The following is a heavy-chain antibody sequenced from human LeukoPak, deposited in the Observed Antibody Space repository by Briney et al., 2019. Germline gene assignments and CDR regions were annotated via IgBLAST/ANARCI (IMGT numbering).Heavy chain of an antibody. V-gene: IGHV4-38-2*02. J-gene: IGHJ6*03. CDR2: IYHSGST. D-gene: IGHD1-26*01. Sequence: PSETLSLTCTVSGYSISSGYYWGWIRQAPGKGLEWIGSIYHSGSTYYNPSLKSRVTISVDTSKNQFSLKLSSVTAADTAVYYCASGSGSYYYYYYMDVWGRGTTVTVSS. CDR1: GYSISSGYY. CDR3: ASGSGSYYYYYYMDV.